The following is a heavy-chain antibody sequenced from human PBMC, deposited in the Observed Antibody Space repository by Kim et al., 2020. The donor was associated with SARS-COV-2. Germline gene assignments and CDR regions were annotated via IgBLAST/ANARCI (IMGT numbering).Heavy chain of an antibody. CDR3: ARNGAIAAAGSGWFDP. D-gene: IGHD6-13*01. Sequence: KFQGRVTMTRDTSTSTVYMELGSLRSEDTAVYYCARNGAIAAAGSGWFDPWGQGTLVTVSS. J-gene: IGHJ5*02. V-gene: IGHV1-46*01.